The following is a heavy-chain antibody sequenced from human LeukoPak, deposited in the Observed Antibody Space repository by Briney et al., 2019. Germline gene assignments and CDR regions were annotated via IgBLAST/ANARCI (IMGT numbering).Heavy chain of an antibody. D-gene: IGHD3-16*02. Sequence: GGSLRLSCAASGFTFSGYWMSWVRQAPGKGLEWVANIRPDGSGKYYVDSVEGRFTISRDNAMNSLFLQMDSLGGEDTAVYYCARDGDMTTFGGTIVPFDYWGQGILVTVSS. CDR3: ARDGDMTTFGGTIVPFDY. CDR1: GFTFSGYW. V-gene: IGHV3-7*03. J-gene: IGHJ4*02. CDR2: IRPDGSGK.